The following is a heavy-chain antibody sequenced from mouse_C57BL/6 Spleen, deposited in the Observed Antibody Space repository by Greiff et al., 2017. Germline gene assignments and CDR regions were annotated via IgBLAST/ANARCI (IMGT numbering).Heavy chain of an antibody. V-gene: IGHV1-52*01. CDR2: IDPSDSET. Sequence: QVQLQQPGAELVRPGSSVKLSCKASGYTFTSYWMHWVKQRPIQGLEWIGNIDPSDSETHYNQKFKDKATLTVDKSSSTAYMQLSSLTSEDSAVYYFAREEVITTVYYFDYWGQGTTLTVSS. J-gene: IGHJ2*01. CDR3: AREEVITTVYYFDY. CDR1: GYTFTSYW. D-gene: IGHD1-1*01.